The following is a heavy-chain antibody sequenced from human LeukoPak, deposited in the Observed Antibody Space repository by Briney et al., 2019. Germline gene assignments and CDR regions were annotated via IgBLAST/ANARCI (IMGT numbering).Heavy chain of an antibody. Sequence: GASVKVSCKASGYTFTGYYMHWVRQAPGQGLEWMGWINPNSGGTNYAQKFQGKVTMTRDTSISTAYMELSRLTSDDTAVYYCARDRTYFGSGSASGWGQGTLVTVSS. D-gene: IGHD3-10*01. J-gene: IGHJ4*02. CDR3: ARDRTYFGSGSASG. CDR2: INPNSGGT. V-gene: IGHV1-2*02. CDR1: GYTFTGYY.